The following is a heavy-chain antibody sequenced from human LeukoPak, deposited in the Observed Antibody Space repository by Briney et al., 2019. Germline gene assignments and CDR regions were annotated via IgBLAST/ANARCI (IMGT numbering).Heavy chain of an antibody. Sequence: SETLSLTCTVSGGSISSYYWSWIRQPPGKRQEWIGYIYYSGSTNYNPSLKSRVTISVDTSKNQFSLKLSSVTAADTAVYYCARGIAARLVYWGQGTLVTVSS. J-gene: IGHJ4*02. D-gene: IGHD6-6*01. CDR2: IYYSGST. V-gene: IGHV4-59*01. CDR3: ARGIAARLVY. CDR1: GGSISSYY.